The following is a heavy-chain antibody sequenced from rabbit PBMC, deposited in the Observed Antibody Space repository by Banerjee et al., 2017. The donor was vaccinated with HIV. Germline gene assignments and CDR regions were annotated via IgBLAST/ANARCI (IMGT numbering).Heavy chain of an antibody. Sequence: QSLEESGGDLVKPGASLTLTCTASGFSFSSTYYMCWVRQAPGKGLEWIACIVAGSSGSTYYASWAKGRFTISKPSSTTVTLQMTSLTAADTATYFCARDAGGGWGPYYGMDLWGQGTLVTVS. CDR2: IVAGSSGST. V-gene: IGHV1S40*01. J-gene: IGHJ6*01. D-gene: IGHD4-2*01. CDR3: ARDAGGGWGPYYGMDL. CDR1: GFSFSSTYY.